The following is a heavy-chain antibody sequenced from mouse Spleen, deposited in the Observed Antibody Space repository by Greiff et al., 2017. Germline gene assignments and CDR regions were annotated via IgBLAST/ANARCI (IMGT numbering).Heavy chain of an antibody. D-gene: IGHD2-4*01. V-gene: IGHV1-52*01. J-gene: IGHJ3*01. CDR3: ARSYDYDAGWFAY. CDR1: GYTFTSYW. CDR2: IDPSDSET. Sequence: QVQLQQPGAELVRPGSSVKLSCKASGYTFTSYWMHWVKQRPIQGLEWIGNIDPSDSETHYNQKFKDKATLTVDKSSSTAYMQLSSLTSEDSAVYYCARSYDYDAGWFAYWGQGTLVTVSA.